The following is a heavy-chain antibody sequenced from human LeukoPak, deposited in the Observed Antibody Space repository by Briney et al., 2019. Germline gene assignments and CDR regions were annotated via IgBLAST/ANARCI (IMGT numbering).Heavy chain of an antibody. CDR2: IIPIFGTA. D-gene: IGHD1-1*01. Sequence: ASVKVSCKASGGTFSSYASSWVRQAPGQGLEWMGGIIPIFGTANYAQKFQGRVTITADKSTSTAYMELSSLRSEDTAVYYCARVVQNRNDGYYYMDVWGKGTTVTVSS. CDR1: GGTFSSYA. V-gene: IGHV1-69*06. CDR3: ARVVQNRNDGYYYMDV. J-gene: IGHJ6*03.